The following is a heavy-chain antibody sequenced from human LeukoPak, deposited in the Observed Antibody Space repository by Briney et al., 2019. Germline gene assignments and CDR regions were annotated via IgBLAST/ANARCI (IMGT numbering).Heavy chain of an antibody. Sequence: ASVKVSCKVSGYTLTELSMHWVRQAPGKGLEWMGGFDPEDGETIYAQKFQGRVTMTRDTSTSTVYMELSSLRSEDTAVYYCARWYSGSAHDYWGQGTLVTVSS. CDR3: ARWYSGSAHDY. CDR2: FDPEDGET. CDR1: GYTLTELS. J-gene: IGHJ4*02. V-gene: IGHV1-24*01. D-gene: IGHD1-26*01.